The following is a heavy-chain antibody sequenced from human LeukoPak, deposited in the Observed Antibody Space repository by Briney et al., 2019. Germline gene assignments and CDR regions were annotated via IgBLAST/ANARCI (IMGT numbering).Heavy chain of an antibody. Sequence: GSLRLSCAASGFTFSDYYMSWIRQAPGKGLEWVSYISSSGSTIYYADSVKGRFTISRDNSKNTLYLQMNSLRAEDTAVYYCARARSSYGYGDAFDIWGQGTMVTVSS. CDR1: GFTFSDYY. V-gene: IGHV3-11*04. J-gene: IGHJ3*02. CDR2: ISSSGSTI. D-gene: IGHD5-18*01. CDR3: ARARSSYGYGDAFDI.